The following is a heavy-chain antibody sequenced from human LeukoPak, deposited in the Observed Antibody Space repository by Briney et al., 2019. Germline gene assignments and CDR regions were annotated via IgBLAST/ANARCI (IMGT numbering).Heavy chain of an antibody. V-gene: IGHV1-8*01. J-gene: IGHJ4*02. CDR1: GYTFTSYD. D-gene: IGHD6-19*01. CDR2: MNPNSGNT. CDR3: ARGQKEWLVYDFDY. Sequence: GASVKVSCKASGYTFTSYDINWVRQATGQGLEWMGWMNPNSGNTGYAQKFQGRVTMTRNTSISTAYMELSSLRSEDTAVYYCARGQKEWLVYDFDYWGQGTLVTVSS.